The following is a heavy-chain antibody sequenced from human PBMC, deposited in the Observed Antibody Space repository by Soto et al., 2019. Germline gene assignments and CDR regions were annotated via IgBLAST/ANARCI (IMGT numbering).Heavy chain of an antibody. CDR1: GGSFSGYY. J-gene: IGHJ3*02. D-gene: IGHD2-2*01. CDR2: INHSGST. CDR3: ARGPYCSSTSCPRAAFDI. V-gene: IGHV4-34*01. Sequence: QVQLQQWGAGLLKPSETLSLTCAVYGGSFSGYYWSWIRQPPGKGLEWIGEINHSGSTNYNPSIKSRVTISVDTSKNQFSLKLSSVTAADTAVYYCARGPYCSSTSCPRAAFDIWGQGTMVTVSS.